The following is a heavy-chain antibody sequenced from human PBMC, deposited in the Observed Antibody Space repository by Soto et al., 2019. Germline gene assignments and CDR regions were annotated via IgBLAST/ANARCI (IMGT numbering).Heavy chain of an antibody. J-gene: IGHJ4*02. CDR2: INSDRSTI. V-gene: IGHV3-74*01. D-gene: IGHD2-2*03. Sequence: GGSLRLSCPASGFTFSRYWMHWVRQAPGKGLVWVSRINSDRSTISYADSVKGRFTISRDNTKNTMYLQMNSLRAEDTAVYYCERDPIGPWIFDYWGQGTLVTVSS. CDR3: ERDPIGPWIFDY. CDR1: GFTFSRYW.